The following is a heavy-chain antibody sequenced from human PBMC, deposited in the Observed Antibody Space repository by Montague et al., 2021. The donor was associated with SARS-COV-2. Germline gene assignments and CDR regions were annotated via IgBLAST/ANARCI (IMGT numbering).Heavy chain of an antibody. CDR2: IDYSGDT. CDR1: GGSFHIFS. D-gene: IGHD2-8*02. J-gene: IGHJ1*01. Sequence: SETLSLTCAVSGGSFHIFSWGWIRQSPGKGLEWIGEIDYSGDTKYNPSLKSRVTIFVDKSKNRFSLNVTSMTAADTAMYYCARGTRVLGVTPGFRWWGQGTQVAVSS. CDR3: ARGTRVLGVTPGFRW. V-gene: IGHV4-34*01.